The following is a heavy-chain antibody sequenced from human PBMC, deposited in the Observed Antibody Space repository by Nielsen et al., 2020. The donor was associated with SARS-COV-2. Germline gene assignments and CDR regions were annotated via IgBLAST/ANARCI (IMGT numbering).Heavy chain of an antibody. V-gene: IGHV3-74*03. CDR2: INPDESKT. CDR1: GFIFSNYR. J-gene: IGHJ4*02. CDR3: VRVRDDGYYYDTGPFDY. D-gene: IGHD3-22*01. Sequence: ESLKISCAASGFIFSNYRMHWVRQAPGQGLVWVSHINPDESKTTYADSVKGRFTISRDNAKNTLYLQMNGLRAEDTAVYYCVRVRDDGYYYDTGPFDYWGQGTLVTVSS.